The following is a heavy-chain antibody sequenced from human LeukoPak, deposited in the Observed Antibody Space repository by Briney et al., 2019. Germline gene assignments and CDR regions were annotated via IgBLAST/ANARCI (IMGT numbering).Heavy chain of an antibody. J-gene: IGHJ5*02. CDR1: GGSINNYY. D-gene: IGHD3-10*01. CDR2: IYTGGNT. Sequence: SETLSLTCTVSGGSINNYYWSWIRQPAGKGLEWIGRIYTGGNTNYNPSLKSRVTMSVDTSKNQFSLKLSSVTAADTAMYYCATEGIRGVPNWFDPWGQGTQVTVSS. CDR3: ATEGIRGVPNWFDP. V-gene: IGHV4-4*07.